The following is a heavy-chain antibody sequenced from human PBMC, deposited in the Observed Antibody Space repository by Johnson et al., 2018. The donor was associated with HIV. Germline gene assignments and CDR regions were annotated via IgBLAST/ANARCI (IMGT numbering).Heavy chain of an antibody. CDR2: IYAGGNI. Sequence: VQLVESGGGLIQSGGSLRLSCAASGFTVSSNYMSWVRQAPGKGLEWVSIIYAGGNIYYAHSVKGRFTISRDNSKNTLYLQMGSLRAEDMAVYYCARGPSAYCGGDCPGGAFDIWGQGTMVTVSS. CDR1: GFTVSSNY. CDR3: ARGPSAYCGGDCPGGAFDI. J-gene: IGHJ3*02. V-gene: IGHV3-66*03. D-gene: IGHD2-21*02.